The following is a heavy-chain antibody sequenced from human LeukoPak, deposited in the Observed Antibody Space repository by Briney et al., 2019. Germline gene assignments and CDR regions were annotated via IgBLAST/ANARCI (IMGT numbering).Heavy chain of an antibody. D-gene: IGHD3-22*01. CDR3: ARDTYYYDSSGSDP. Sequence: ASVKVSCKASGYTFTGYYMHWVRQAPGQGLEWMGWINPNSGGTNYAQKFQGRVTMTRDTSISTAYMELSRLRSDDTAVYYCARDTYYYDSSGSDPCGQGTLVTVSS. CDR1: GYTFTGYY. J-gene: IGHJ5*02. CDR2: INPNSGGT. V-gene: IGHV1-2*02.